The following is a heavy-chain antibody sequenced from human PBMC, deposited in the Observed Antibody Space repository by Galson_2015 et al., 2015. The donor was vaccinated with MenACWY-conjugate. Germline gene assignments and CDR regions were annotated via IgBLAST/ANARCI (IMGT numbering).Heavy chain of an antibody. CDR3: ARVGLGELSLDY. Sequence: ETLSLTCAVSGGSISSRNWWSWVRQPPGKGLEWIGEIYHSGSTNYNPSLKSRVTISVDKSKNQFSLKLSSVTAADTAVYYCARVGLGELSLDYWGQGTLVTVSS. D-gene: IGHD3-10*01. CDR2: IYHSGST. V-gene: IGHV4-4*02. CDR1: GGSISSRNW. J-gene: IGHJ4*02.